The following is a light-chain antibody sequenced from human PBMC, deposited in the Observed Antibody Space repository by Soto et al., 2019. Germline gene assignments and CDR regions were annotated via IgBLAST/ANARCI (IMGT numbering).Light chain of an antibody. CDR3: QQRSNWPRLT. Sequence: EIVLTQSPATLSLSPGERATLSCRASQRVSSYLAWYQQKPGQAHRLLIYDASNRATGIPARFSGSGSGTDFTLTISSLEPEDFAVYYCQQRSNWPRLTFGGGTKVEIK. J-gene: IGKJ4*01. CDR2: DAS. V-gene: IGKV3-11*01. CDR1: QRVSSY.